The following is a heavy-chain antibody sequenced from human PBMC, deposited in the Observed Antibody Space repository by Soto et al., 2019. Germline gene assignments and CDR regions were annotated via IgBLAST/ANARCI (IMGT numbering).Heavy chain of an antibody. CDR1: GFTFSTYA. Sequence: QVQLVESGGGVVQPGGSLRLSCVASGFTFSTYAIHWVRQAPGKGLEWVALVSVDGSLEYYADSVKGRSTVSRDNSKSTLYFQMNSLRPEDTAFYHCARRRAGSGYYFDHWGQGTLVTVSS. J-gene: IGHJ4*02. V-gene: IGHV3-30-3*01. CDR2: VSVDGSLE. CDR3: ARRRAGSGYYFDH. D-gene: IGHD3-22*01.